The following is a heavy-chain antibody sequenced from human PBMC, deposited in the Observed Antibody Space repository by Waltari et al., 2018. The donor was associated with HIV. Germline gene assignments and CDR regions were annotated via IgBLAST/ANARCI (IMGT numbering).Heavy chain of an antibody. J-gene: IGHJ6*02. Sequence: QVQLVQSGAEVKKPGASVKVSCKASGYTFTGYYMHWVRQAPGQGLEWMGWINPNSGGTNYAQKCQGRVTMTRDTSISTAYMELSRLRSDDTAVYYCARDPRLYSSSYYYGMDVWGQGTTVTVSS. CDR1: GYTFTGYY. CDR3: ARDPRLYSSSYYYGMDV. CDR2: INPNSGGT. D-gene: IGHD6-13*01. V-gene: IGHV1-2*02.